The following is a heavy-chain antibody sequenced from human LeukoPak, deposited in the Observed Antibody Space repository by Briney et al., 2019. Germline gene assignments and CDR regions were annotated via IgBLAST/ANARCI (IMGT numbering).Heavy chain of an antibody. D-gene: IGHD2-2*01. CDR2: INPKSVST. Sequence: ASVKVSCKASGYTFTGDYMHWVRQAPGQGLEWMGWINPKSVSTNHPEKCQGRVTSARDKSISKAYMELSRLGSDDTAVYYCAREYCSSTRCYLYYYYCMDVWGQGTTVTVSS. CDR1: GYTFTGDY. V-gene: IGHV1-2*02. CDR3: AREYCSSTRCYLYYYYCMDV. J-gene: IGHJ6*02.